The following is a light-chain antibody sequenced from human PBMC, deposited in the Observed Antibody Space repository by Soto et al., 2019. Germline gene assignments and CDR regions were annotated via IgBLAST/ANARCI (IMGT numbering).Light chain of an antibody. CDR1: QSISYW. J-gene: IGKJ1*01. CDR3: QQYNSYSEA. Sequence: DIQMTQSPSTLSASVGDRVTITCRASQSISYWLAWYQQKPGKAPKLLIYKASSLGGGVPSRFSGSGSGTEFTLTISTLQPDDFATYYCQQYNSYSEAFGQGTKVELK. V-gene: IGKV1-5*03. CDR2: KAS.